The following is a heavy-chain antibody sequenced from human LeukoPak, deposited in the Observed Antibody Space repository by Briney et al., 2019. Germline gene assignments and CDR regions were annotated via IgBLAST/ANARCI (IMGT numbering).Heavy chain of an antibody. Sequence: ASVKVSCKASGYTFTSYDINWVRQATGQGLEWMGWMSPNSGNTGYAQKFQGRVTITRNTSISTAYMELSSLRSEDTAVYYCARVANPIAAAGTHWGQGTLVTVSS. CDR1: GYTFTSYD. D-gene: IGHD6-13*01. J-gene: IGHJ4*02. CDR3: ARVANPIAAAGTH. V-gene: IGHV1-8*03. CDR2: MSPNSGNT.